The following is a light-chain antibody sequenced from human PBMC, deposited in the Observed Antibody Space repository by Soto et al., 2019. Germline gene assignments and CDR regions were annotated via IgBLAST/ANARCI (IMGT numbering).Light chain of an antibody. CDR1: QSVSSY. V-gene: IGKV3D-15*01. CDR2: DAS. J-gene: IGKJ4*01. CDR3: EQYNDWPLT. Sequence: IVMTQSPATRSLSPGKRATLSCRASQSVSSYLAWYQQKPGQAPRLLIYDASNRATGIPARFSGSGSGTEFSLTISSLQSEDFAVYCCEQYNDWPLTFGGGTKVDI.